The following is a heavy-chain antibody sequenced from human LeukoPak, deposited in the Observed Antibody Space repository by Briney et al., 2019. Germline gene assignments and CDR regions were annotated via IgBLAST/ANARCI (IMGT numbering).Heavy chain of an antibody. J-gene: IGHJ1*01. V-gene: IGHV3-48*01. D-gene: IGHD6-13*01. CDR1: GFTFSSYS. CDR3: ARDGRAAGWSAEYFQH. Sequence: GGSLRLSCAASGFTFSSYSMNWVRQAPGKGLEWVSCISSSSSTIYYADSVKGRFTISRDNAKNSLYLQMNSLRAEDTAVYYCARDGRAAGWSAEYFQHWGQGTLVTVSS. CDR2: ISSSSSTI.